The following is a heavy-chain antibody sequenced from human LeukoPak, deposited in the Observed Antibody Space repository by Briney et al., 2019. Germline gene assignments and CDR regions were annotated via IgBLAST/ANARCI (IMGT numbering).Heavy chain of an antibody. D-gene: IGHD3-9*01. Sequence: ASVKVSCKASGYTFTGYYMHWVRQAPGQGLEWMGWINPNGGGTNYAQKVQGRVTMTRDTSISTAYMELSRLRSDDTAVYYCARGAKGYYDILTGYLGYYYYMDVWGKGTTVTISS. CDR2: INPNGGGT. CDR1: GYTFTGYY. CDR3: ARGAKGYYDILTGYLGYYYYMDV. J-gene: IGHJ6*03. V-gene: IGHV1-2*02.